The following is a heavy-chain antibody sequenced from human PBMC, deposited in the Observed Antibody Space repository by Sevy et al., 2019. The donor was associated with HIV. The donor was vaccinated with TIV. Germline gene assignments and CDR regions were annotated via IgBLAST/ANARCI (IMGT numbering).Heavy chain of an antibody. Sequence: SGPTLVKPTQTLTLTCTFSGFSLRTSGVGVGWIRQPPGKALEWLALIYWDDDKRYSLSLKSRLTITKDTSKNQVVLTMTNMDPVDTGTYYCAHGSGFDYWGQGILVTVSS. CDR3: AHGSGFDY. J-gene: IGHJ4*02. CDR2: IYWDDDK. CDR1: GFSLRTSGVG. V-gene: IGHV2-5*02. D-gene: IGHD3-3*01.